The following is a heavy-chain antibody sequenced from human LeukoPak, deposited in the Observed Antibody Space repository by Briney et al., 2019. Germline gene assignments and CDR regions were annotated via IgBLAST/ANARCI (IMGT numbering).Heavy chain of an antibody. CDR3: ARGRIAAAGTGPYYYGMDV. CDR1: GFTFTSSA. D-gene: IGHD6-13*01. Sequence: GASVKVSCKASGFTFTSSAVQWVRQARGQRLEWIGWIVVGSGNTNYAQKFQERVTITRDMSTSTAYMELSSLRSEDTAVYYCARGRIAAAGTGPYYYGMDVWGQGTTVTVSS. J-gene: IGHJ6*02. CDR2: IVVGSGNT. V-gene: IGHV1-58*01.